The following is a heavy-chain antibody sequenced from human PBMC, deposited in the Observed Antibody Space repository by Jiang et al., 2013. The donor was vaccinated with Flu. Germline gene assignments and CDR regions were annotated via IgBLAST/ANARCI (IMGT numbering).Heavy chain of an antibody. Sequence: EWVSTISGSGGSTYYADSVKGRFTXSRDNSKNTLYLQMNSLRAEDTAVYYCAKCETESSGYYLDYWGQGTLVTVSS. CDR2: ISGSGGST. CDR3: AKCETESSGYYLDY. V-gene: IGHV3-23*01. J-gene: IGHJ4*02. D-gene: IGHD3-22*01.